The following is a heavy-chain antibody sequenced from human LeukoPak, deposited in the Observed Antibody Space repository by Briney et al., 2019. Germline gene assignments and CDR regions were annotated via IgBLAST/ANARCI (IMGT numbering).Heavy chain of an antibody. V-gene: IGHV1-2*02. CDR1: GYTLTGYY. J-gene: IGHJ4*02. D-gene: IGHD3-22*01. CDR2: INPNSGGT. Sequence: GASVKVSCKASGYTLTGYYMHWVRQAPGQGLEWMGWINPNSGGTNYAQKFQGRVTMTRDTSISTAYMELSRLRSDDTAVYYCARDYYYDSSGYYYRWGQGTLVTVSS. CDR3: ARDYYYDSSGYYYR.